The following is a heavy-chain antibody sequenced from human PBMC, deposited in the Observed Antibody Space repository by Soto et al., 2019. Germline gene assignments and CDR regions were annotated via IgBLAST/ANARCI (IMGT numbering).Heavy chain of an antibody. V-gene: IGHV3-11*01. CDR1: GFTFGDYY. Sequence: PGGSLRLSCAASGFTFGDYYMSWIRQAPGKGLEWVSYISSSGSTIYYADSVKGRFTISRDNAKNSLYLQMNSLRAEDTAVYYCASCSGYDLGKHDAFDIWGQGTMVTVS. CDR2: ISSSGSTI. CDR3: ASCSGYDLGKHDAFDI. J-gene: IGHJ3*02. D-gene: IGHD5-12*01.